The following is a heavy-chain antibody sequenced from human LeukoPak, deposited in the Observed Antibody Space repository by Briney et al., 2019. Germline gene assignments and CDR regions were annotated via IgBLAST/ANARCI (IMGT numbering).Heavy chain of an antibody. CDR2: ISYDGSNK. CDR3: ARVLAYYGSEDY. Sequence: PGGSLRLSCAASGFTFSSHAMHWVRQAPGKGLEWVAVISYDGSNKYYADSVKGRFTISRDNSKNTLYLQMNSLRAEDTAVYYCARVLAYYGSEDYWGQGTLVTVSS. V-gene: IGHV3-30*04. CDR1: GFTFSSHA. J-gene: IGHJ4*02. D-gene: IGHD3-10*01.